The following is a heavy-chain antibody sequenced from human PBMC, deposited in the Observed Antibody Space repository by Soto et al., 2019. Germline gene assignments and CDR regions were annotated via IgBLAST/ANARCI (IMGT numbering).Heavy chain of an antibody. V-gene: IGHV3-30*18. CDR3: AKDVVVGATTGLGDYYYYYGMDV. CDR1: GVTFSSYG. Sequence: QVQLVESGGGVFQPGRSLRLSCAAAGVTFSSYGMHWVRQAPGKGLEWVAVISYAGSNKYYADSVKGRFTISRDNSKNTLYLQMNRLRAEDTAVYYCAKDVVVGATTGLGDYYYYYGMDVWGQGTTVTVSS. D-gene: IGHD1-26*01. CDR2: ISYAGSNK. J-gene: IGHJ6*02.